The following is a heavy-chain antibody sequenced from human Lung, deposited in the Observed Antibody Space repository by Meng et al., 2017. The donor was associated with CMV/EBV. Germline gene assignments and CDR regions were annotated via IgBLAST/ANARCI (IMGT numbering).Heavy chain of an antibody. CDR2: INTNTGNP. CDR1: GYAFPSYA. Sequence: QVLMLQSWFKLKKPGASVKVPCKASGYAFPSYAMNWVRKAPGQGLEWMGWINTNTGNPTYAQGFTGRFVFSLDTSVSTAYLQISSLKAEDTAVYYCARGDYYDSSGLDYWGQGTLVTVSS. J-gene: IGHJ4*02. CDR3: ARGDYYDSSGLDY. D-gene: IGHD3-22*01. V-gene: IGHV7-4-1*02.